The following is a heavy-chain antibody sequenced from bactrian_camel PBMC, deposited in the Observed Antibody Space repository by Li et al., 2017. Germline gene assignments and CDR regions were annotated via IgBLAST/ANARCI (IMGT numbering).Heavy chain of an antibody. CDR3: AKDMYDYDYEYDY. Sequence: VQLVESGGGLVQPGGSLRLSCVASGFTFSNYAMNWVRQAPGGGLEWVSFISGGGGAMDHADSVKGRIIISRDNAKNTLPLQVNSLKTEDTAIYYCAKDMYDYDYEYDYWGQGTQVTVS. D-gene: IGHD3*01. CDR1: GFTFSNYA. CDR2: ISGGGGAM. J-gene: IGHJ4*01. V-gene: IGHV3S31*01.